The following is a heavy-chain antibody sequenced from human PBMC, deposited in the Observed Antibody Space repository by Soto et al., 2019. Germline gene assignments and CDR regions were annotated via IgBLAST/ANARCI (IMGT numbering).Heavy chain of an antibody. CDR3: AAPRAPVPHTLFFVP. CDR2: IGSGSRGT. V-gene: IGHV3-23*01. D-gene: IGHD2-15*01. CDR1: GFAFSNFA. J-gene: IGHJ5*02. Sequence: EAQLLESGGGLVQPGGSLRLSCAASGFAFSNFAMSWVRQAPGKGLEWVSAIGSGSRGTHYAESVEDRFTISRDDSKNPLCLQLNSLTAADTAVYFCAAPRAPVPHTLFFVPWGQGTPVTVSP.